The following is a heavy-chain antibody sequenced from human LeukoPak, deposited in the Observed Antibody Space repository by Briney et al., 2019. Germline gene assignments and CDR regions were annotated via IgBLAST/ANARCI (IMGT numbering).Heavy chain of an antibody. CDR1: VYTFRSYA. CDR3: SRESDYGGNYYYLDS. Sequence: ASVYVSRKASVYTFRSYALTWVRQAPGQGLEWMRWVSPYTGHTEYAQTFQGRVTMTADTSTTTSYLELRSLRSDDTAMYFCSRESDYGGNYYYLDSWGQGTLVTASS. CDR2: VSPYTGHT. D-gene: IGHD4-23*01. J-gene: IGHJ4*02. V-gene: IGHV1-18*04.